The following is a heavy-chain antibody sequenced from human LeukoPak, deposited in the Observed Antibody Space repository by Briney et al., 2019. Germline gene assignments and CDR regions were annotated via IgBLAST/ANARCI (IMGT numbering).Heavy chain of an antibody. CDR3: ARCPYGSGDYYFDY. CDR2: IYHSGST. CDR1: GYSISSGYY. J-gene: IGHJ4*02. D-gene: IGHD3-10*01. Sequence: PSETLSLTCTVSGYSISSGYYWGWIRQPPGKGLEWIGSIYHSGSTYYNPSLKSRVTISVDTSKNQFSLKLSSVTAADTAVYYCARCPYGSGDYYFDYWGQGTLVTVSS. V-gene: IGHV4-38-2*02.